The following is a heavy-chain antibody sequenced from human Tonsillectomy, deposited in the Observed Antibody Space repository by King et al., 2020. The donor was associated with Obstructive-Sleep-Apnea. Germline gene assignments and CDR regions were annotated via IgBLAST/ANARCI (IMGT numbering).Heavy chain of an antibody. V-gene: IGHV1-18*01. D-gene: IGHD3-22*01. CDR1: GYTFTSYG. Sequence: QLVQSGAEVKKPGASVKVSCKASGYTFTSYGISWVRRAPGQGLEWMGWISAYNGNTHYAQKLQGRVTMTTDTSTSTAYMELRSLRSDDTAVYYCARDPTYYSDSSGYRDAFDIWGQGQWSPSLQ. CDR2: ISAYNGNT. CDR3: ARDPTYYSDSSGYRDAFDI. J-gene: IGHJ3*02.